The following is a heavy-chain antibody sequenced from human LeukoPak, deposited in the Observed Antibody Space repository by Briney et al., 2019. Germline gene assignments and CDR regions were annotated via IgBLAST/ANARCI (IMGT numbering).Heavy chain of an antibody. V-gene: IGHV4-34*01. CDR3: ARRYYYDSSGPSADYFDY. D-gene: IGHD3-22*01. Sequence: PSETLSLTCTVSGGSISSYYWSWIRQPPGKGLEWIGEINHSGSTNYNPSLKSRVTISVDTSKNQFSLKLSSVTAADTAVYYCARRYYYDSSGPSADYFDYWGQGTLVTVSS. CDR1: GGSISSYY. J-gene: IGHJ4*02. CDR2: INHSGST.